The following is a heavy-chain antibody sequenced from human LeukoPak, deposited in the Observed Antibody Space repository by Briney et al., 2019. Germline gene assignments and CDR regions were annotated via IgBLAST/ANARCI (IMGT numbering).Heavy chain of an antibody. V-gene: IGHV3-64D*06. Sequence: GGSLRLSCSASGFTFSRYAMLWVRHAPGKGLEYVSAISTSGGSTYYADSVKGRFTISRDNSKNTLYLQMSSLRDEDTAVYYCVGGFYWGQGTLVTVSS. CDR1: GFTFSRYA. CDR3: VGGFY. CDR2: ISTSGGST. J-gene: IGHJ4*02. D-gene: IGHD3-16*01.